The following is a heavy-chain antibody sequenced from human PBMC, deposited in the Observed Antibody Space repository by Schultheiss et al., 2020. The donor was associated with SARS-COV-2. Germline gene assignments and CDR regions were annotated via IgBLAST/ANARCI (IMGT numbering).Heavy chain of an antibody. CDR3: ARDRYGSGTNYLDY. CDR2: ISAYNGNT. J-gene: IGHJ4*02. CDR1: GYTFTSYG. D-gene: IGHD3-10*01. Sequence: ASVKVSCKASGYTFTSYGISWVRQAPGQGLEWMGWISAYNGNTNYAQKLQGRVTMTTDTSTSTAYMELRSLRSDDTAVYYCARDRYGSGTNYLDYWGQGTLVTVSS. V-gene: IGHV1-18*01.